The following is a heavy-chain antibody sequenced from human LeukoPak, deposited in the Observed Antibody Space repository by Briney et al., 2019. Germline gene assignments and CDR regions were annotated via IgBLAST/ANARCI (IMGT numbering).Heavy chain of an antibody. Sequence: PGRSLRLSCAASGFTFSSYAMHWVRQAPGKGLEWVAVISYDGSNKYYADSVKGRFTISRDNSKNTLYLQMNSLRAEDTAVYYCARDRRYVVVVAARYYYHGMDVCGQGTTVTVSS. CDR1: GFTFSSYA. V-gene: IGHV3-30-3*01. J-gene: IGHJ6*02. D-gene: IGHD2-15*01. CDR2: ISYDGSNK. CDR3: ARDRRYVVVVAARYYYHGMDV.